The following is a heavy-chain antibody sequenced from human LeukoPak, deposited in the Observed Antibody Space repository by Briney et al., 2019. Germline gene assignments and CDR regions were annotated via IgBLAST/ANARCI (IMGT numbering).Heavy chain of an antibody. CDR2: IYTSGST. CDR1: GGSISSGSYY. J-gene: IGHJ3*02. CDR3: ARDPTYRDACDI. D-gene: IGHD2-2*01. V-gene: IGHV4-61*02. Sequence: SSETLSLTCTVSGGSISSGSYYWSWIRQTAGTGLEWIGRIYTSGSTNYNPSLKSRVTISVETSKNQFSLKLSSVTAADTAVYYCARDPTYRDACDIWGQGTMVTVSS.